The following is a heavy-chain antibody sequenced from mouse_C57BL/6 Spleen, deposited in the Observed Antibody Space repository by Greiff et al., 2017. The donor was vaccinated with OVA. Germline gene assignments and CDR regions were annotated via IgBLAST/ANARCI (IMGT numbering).Heavy chain of an antibody. J-gene: IGHJ4*01. V-gene: IGHV1-81*01. CDR1: GYTFTSYG. Sequence: VQGVESGAELARPGASVKLSCKASGYTFTSYGISWVKQRTGQGLEWIGEIYPRSGNTYYNEKFKGKATLTADKSSSTAYMELRSLTSEDSAVYFCARRYYGSSPLAMDYWGQGTSVTVSS. CDR3: ARRYYGSSPLAMDY. CDR2: IYPRSGNT. D-gene: IGHD1-1*01.